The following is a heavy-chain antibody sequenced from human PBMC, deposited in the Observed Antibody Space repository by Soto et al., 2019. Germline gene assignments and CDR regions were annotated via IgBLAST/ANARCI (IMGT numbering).Heavy chain of an antibody. J-gene: IGHJ1*01. D-gene: IGHD6-19*01. Sequence: QVQLVESGGGVVQPGRSLRLSCAASGFTFSSYGMHWVRQAPGKGLEWVAVISYDGSSKYDADSVKGRFTISRDNSKNPLYLPMNSLRAEDTAVYYCAKDRSGWLEYCQHWGQGTLVTVSS. CDR1: GFTFSSYG. CDR2: ISYDGSSK. CDR3: AKDRSGWLEYCQH. V-gene: IGHV3-30*18.